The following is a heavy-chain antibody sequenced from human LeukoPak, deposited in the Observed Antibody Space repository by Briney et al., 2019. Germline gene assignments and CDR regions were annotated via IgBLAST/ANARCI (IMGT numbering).Heavy chain of an antibody. V-gene: IGHV1-18*04. Sequence: GASVKVSCKASGYTFTGYYMHWVRQAPGQGLEWMGWISAYNGNTNYAQKLQGRVTMTTDTSTSTAYMELRSLRSDDTAVYYCARDSCSSTSCYVRGGIDYWGQGTLVTVSS. CDR3: ARDSCSSTSCYVRGGIDY. J-gene: IGHJ4*02. CDR2: ISAYNGNT. CDR1: GYTFTGYY. D-gene: IGHD2-2*01.